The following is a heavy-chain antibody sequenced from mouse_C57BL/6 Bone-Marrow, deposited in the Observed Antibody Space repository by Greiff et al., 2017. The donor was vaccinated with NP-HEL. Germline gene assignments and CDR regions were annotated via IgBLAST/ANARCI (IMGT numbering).Heavy chain of an antibody. CDR1: GFTFSSYG. J-gene: IGHJ2*01. CDR3: ARGGFYYFDY. Sequence: EVQLVESGGDLVKPGGSLKLSCAASGFTFSSYGMSWVRQTPDKRLEWVATISSGGSYTYYPDSVKGRFTISRDNAKNTLYLQTSSLKSEDTAMYYCARGGFYYFDYWGQGTTLTVSS. D-gene: IGHD3-1*01. CDR2: ISSGGSYT. V-gene: IGHV5-6*01.